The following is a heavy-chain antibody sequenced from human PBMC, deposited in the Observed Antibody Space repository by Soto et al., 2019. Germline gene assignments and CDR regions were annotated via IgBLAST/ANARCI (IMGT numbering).Heavy chain of an antibody. CDR3: ASQHSSPLRPYGMDV. V-gene: IGHV4-31*03. CDR2: IYYSGST. J-gene: IGHJ6*02. Sequence: QVQLQESGPGLVKPSQTLSLTCTVSGGSISSGGYYWSWIRQHPGKGLEWIGYIYYSGSTYYNPSLQSRVTISVDTSKNQFSLKLSSVTAADTAVYYCASQHSSPLRPYGMDVWGQGTTVTVSS. D-gene: IGHD3-16*01. CDR1: GGSISSGGYY.